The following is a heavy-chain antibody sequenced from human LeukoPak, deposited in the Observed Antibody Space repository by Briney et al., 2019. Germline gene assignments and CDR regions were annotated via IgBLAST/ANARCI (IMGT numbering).Heavy chain of an antibody. CDR2: ISSSGGST. J-gene: IGHJ6*03. CDR3: AKGSIGSGYCQLDYYYYMDV. D-gene: IGHD3-3*01. CDR1: GFTFSSYA. Sequence: GGSLRLSCAASGFTFSSYAMSWVRQAPGKGLEWVSAISSSGGSTYYADSVKGRFTISRDNSKNTLYLQMNSLRAEDTAVYYCAKGSIGSGYCQLDYYYYMDVWGKGTTVTVSS. V-gene: IGHV3-23*01.